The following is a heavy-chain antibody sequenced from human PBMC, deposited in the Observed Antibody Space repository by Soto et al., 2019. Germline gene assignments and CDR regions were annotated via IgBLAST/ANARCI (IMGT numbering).Heavy chain of an antibody. CDR3: ARGGPPIDY. Sequence: QVQLVQSGAEEKKPGASVKVSCKASGYTFTDYAMHWVRQAPGQRLEWMGWINAGNGNTKYSQKFPGRVTITRDTPATTAYMELSSLRSDDTAMYYCARGGPPIDYWGQGTLVTVSS. CDR2: INAGNGNT. V-gene: IGHV1-3*05. CDR1: GYTFTDYA. D-gene: IGHD3-10*01. J-gene: IGHJ4*02.